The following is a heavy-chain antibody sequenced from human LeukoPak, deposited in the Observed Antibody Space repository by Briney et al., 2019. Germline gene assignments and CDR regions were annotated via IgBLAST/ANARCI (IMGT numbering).Heavy chain of an antibody. CDR3: AKVILPVTTMQDDAFDI. CDR1: GFTFSSYA. CDR2: ISYDGSNK. Sequence: PGGSLRLSCAASGFTFSSYAMHWVSQAPGKGLEWVAVISYDGSNKYYADSVKGRFTISRDNSKNTLYLQMNSLRAEDTAVYYCAKVILPVTTMQDDAFDIWGQGTMVTVSS. V-gene: IGHV3-30-3*01. D-gene: IGHD4-17*01. J-gene: IGHJ3*02.